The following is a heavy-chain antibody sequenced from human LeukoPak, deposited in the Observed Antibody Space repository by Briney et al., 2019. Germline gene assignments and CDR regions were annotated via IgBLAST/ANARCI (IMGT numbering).Heavy chain of an antibody. CDR2: INQGGSES. CDR1: GFTFSDFW. D-gene: IGHD4-11*01. J-gene: IGHJ4*01. Sequence: GGSLRLSCAASGFTFSDFWMGWVRQAPGKGLEWVANINQGGSESYYVDSVKGRFTISRDNAKRSLFLQMNSLRAEDTAVYYCTKGRSNHYWGHGTLVTVST. CDR3: TKGRSNHY. V-gene: IGHV3-7*01.